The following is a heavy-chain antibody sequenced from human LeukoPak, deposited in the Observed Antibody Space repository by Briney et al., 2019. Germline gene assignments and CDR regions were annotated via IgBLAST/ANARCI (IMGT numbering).Heavy chain of an antibody. J-gene: IGHJ4*02. CDR2: INPNSGGT. D-gene: IGHD3-10*02. V-gene: IGHV1-2*02. CDR1: GYTFTGYY. Sequence: ASVKVSCKASGYTFTGYYMHWVRQAPGQGLEWMGWINPNSGGTNYAQKFQGRVTMTRDTSISTAYMELSRLRSDDTAVYYCATLKPQSTITMRGEWYFYYWGQGTLVTVSS. CDR3: ATLKPQSTITMRGEWYFYY.